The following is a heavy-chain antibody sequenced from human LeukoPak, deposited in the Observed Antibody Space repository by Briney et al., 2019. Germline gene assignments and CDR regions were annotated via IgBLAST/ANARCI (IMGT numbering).Heavy chain of an antibody. Sequence: PGGSLRLSCAASGFTFSDYWMTWVRQAPGKGLEWVANIKQDGSEGYYVDSVKGRFTVSRDNAKSSLYLQLNSLRAEDTAVYYCAREDRPIQHWGQGTLVTVSS. CDR2: IKQDGSEG. J-gene: IGHJ1*01. V-gene: IGHV3-7*01. CDR1: GFTFSDYW. CDR3: AREDRPIQH.